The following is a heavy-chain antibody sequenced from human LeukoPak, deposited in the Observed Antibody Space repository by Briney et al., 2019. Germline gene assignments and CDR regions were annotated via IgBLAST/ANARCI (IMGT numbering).Heavy chain of an antibody. CDR1: GFTFSSYG. J-gene: IGHJ4*02. V-gene: IGHV3-23*01. Sequence: GGTLRLSCAASGFTFSSYGMSWVRQAPGKGLEWVSAISGSGGSTYYADSVKGRFTISRDNSKNTLYLQMNSLRAEDTAVYYCAKAPVTTCSGAYCYPFDYWGQGTLVTVSS. CDR3: AKAPVTTCSGAYCYPFDY. D-gene: IGHD2-21*01. CDR2: ISGSGGST.